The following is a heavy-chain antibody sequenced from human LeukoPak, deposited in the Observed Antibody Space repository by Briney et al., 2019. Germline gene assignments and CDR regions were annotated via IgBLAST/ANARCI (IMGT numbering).Heavy chain of an antibody. CDR3: ATVGYDSSGYYWDY. J-gene: IGHJ4*02. CDR1: VYTLTQLS. CDR2: FDPEDGKT. Sequence: ASVKVSCTPSVYTLTQLSMHWVPQAPGKGLEGMGGFDPEDGKTIYAQKFPGRVTMTEATSTDTAYMELSSMRSEDTAVYYCATVGYDSSGYYWDYWGQGTLVTVSS. V-gene: IGHV1-24*01. D-gene: IGHD3-22*01.